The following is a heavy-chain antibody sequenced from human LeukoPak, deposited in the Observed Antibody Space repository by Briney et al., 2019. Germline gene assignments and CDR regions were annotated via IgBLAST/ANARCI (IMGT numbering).Heavy chain of an antibody. V-gene: IGHV3-66*01. Sequence: PGGSLRLSCAVSGFTVSGNYMSWVRQAPGKGLEWVSLIYSGGTTYYADSVKGRFTISRDNSKNTLYLQMNNLRAEDTAVYYCARGYSSSWNAFDIWGQGTMVTVS. CDR3: ARGYSSSWNAFDI. CDR2: IYSGGTT. J-gene: IGHJ3*02. CDR1: GFTVSGNY. D-gene: IGHD6-13*01.